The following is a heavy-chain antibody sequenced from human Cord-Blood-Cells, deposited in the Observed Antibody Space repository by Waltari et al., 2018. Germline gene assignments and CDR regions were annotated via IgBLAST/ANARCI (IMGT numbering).Heavy chain of an antibody. V-gene: IGHV4-34*01. CDR1: GGSFSGYY. D-gene: IGHD4-17*01. Sequence: QVQLQQWGAGLLKPSETLSLTCAVYGGSFSGYYWSWIRQPPGKGLEWIGEINHSGSTNYNPSLKSRVTISVDTSKNQFSLKLSSVTAADTAVYYCARRGDGDYRYYFDYWGRGTLVTVSS. CDR2: INHSGST. CDR3: ARRGDGDYRYYFDY. J-gene: IGHJ4*02.